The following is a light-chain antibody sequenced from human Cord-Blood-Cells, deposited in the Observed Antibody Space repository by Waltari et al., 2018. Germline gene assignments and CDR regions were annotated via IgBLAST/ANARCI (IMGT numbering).Light chain of an antibody. CDR3: CSYAGSSTWV. V-gene: IGLV2-23*02. CDR1: SSDVESYYT. J-gene: IGLJ3*02. CDR2: EVS. Sequence: QSTLTMPAPVSGSPGQSLTIVCTGRSSDVESYYTVSWYQQHPGKAPKLMIYEVSKRPSGVSNRFSGSKSGNTASLTISGLQAEDEADYYCCSYAGSSTWVFGGGTKLTIL.